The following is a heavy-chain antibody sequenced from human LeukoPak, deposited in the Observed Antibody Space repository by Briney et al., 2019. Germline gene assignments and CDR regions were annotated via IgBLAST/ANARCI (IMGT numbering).Heavy chain of an antibody. CDR2: ISSSSSTI. V-gene: IGHV3-48*04. J-gene: IGHJ3*02. CDR3: ARPYYGVAIIAGAFDI. Sequence: GGSLRLSCAASGFTFSSYSMNWVRQAPGKGLEWVSYISSSSSTIYYADSVKGRFTISRDNAKNSLYLQMNSLRAEDTAVYYCARPYYGVAIIAGAFDIWGQGTMVTVSS. D-gene: IGHD3-3*01. CDR1: GFTFSSYS.